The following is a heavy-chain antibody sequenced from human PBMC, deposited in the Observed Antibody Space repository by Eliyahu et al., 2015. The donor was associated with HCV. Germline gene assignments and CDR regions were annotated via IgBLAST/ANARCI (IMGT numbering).Heavy chain of an antibody. Sequence: QVQLQQWGAGLLKPSETLSLTCAVYGGSFSGYYWSWIRQPPGKGLEWIGEINHSGSTNYNPSLKSRVTISVDTSKNQFSLKLSSVTAADTAVYYCASPLDRPLHLDAFDIWGQGTMVTVSS. CDR1: GGSFSGYY. CDR3: ASPLDRPLHLDAFDI. J-gene: IGHJ3*02. CDR2: INHSGST. V-gene: IGHV4-34*01. D-gene: IGHD3/OR15-3a*01.